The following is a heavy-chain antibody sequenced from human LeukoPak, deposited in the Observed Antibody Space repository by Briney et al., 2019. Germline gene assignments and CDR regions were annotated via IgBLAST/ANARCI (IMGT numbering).Heavy chain of an antibody. Sequence: PSETLSLTCTVSGGSMTSAMYHWTWIRQSAGRGLEWLGRIYPTGTPNYNPSLKKRITIAIDTSKNQLSLTLTSVTAADTAVYYCARGLQEMATFKGFNYWGQGTRVSVSS. V-gene: IGHV4-61*02. CDR3: ARGLQEMATFKGFNY. CDR2: IYPTGTP. D-gene: IGHD5-24*01. J-gene: IGHJ4*02. CDR1: GGSMTSAMYH.